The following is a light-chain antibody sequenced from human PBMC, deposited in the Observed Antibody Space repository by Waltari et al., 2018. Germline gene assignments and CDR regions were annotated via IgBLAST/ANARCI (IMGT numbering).Light chain of an antibody. CDR3: ATWDDTLDIYV. Sequence: QSVLTQPPSASGTPGQTVTLSCSGCSPNIGTTSVNWYQHFPGQAPKLLIYRSSDRRSGLPGRFSGSSSGPSASLASSGLQSEDEAEYYCATWDDTLDIYVFGAGTRLTVL. V-gene: IGLV1-44*01. CDR2: RSS. CDR1: SPNIGTTS. J-gene: IGLJ1*01.